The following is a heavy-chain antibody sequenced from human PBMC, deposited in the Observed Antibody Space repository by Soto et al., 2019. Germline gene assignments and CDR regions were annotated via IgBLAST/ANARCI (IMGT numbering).Heavy chain of an antibody. CDR2: IKDGGESI. CDR1: GFTFSNYA. V-gene: IGHV3-23*01. D-gene: IGHD6-13*01. CDR3: VKGGASYTSCWYAN. J-gene: IGHJ4*02. Sequence: DVQLLESGGGLVQPGGSLTLSCAASGFTFSNYAMHWVRQAPGKGLEWVSTIKDGGESIFYLDSVRGRFTISRDNSKDTLYLQMTSLRVEDTALYHCVKGGASYTSCWYANWGQGILVTVSS.